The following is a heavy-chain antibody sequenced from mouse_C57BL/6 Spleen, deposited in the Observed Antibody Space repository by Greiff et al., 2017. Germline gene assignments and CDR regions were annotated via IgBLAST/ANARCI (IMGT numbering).Heavy chain of an antibody. V-gene: IGHV10-1*01. CDR2: IRSKSNNYAA. J-gene: IGHJ1*03. D-gene: IGHD4-1*01. CDR1: GFSFNTYA. CDR3: VSQNWDWYFNV. Sequence: EVKLVESGGGLVQPKGSLKLSCAASGFSFNTYAMNWVRQAPGKGLEWVARIRSKSNNYAAYYADSVKDRFTISRDDSESMLYLQMKNMKTEDTAMYYCVSQNWDWYFNVWGTGTTVTVSS.